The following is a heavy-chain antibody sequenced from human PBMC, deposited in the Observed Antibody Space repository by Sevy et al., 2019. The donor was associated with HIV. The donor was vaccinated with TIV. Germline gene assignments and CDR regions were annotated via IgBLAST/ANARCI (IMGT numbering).Heavy chain of an antibody. CDR1: GYTFTSYY. J-gene: IGHJ4*02. V-gene: IGHV1-46*01. Sequence: ASVKVSCKASGYTFTSYYMHWVRQAPGQGLEWMGIINPSGGSTSYAQKFQGRVTMTRDTSTSTVYMELSSLRSEDTAVYYCARGSWDSRGYKGSFDYWGQGTLVTVSS. D-gene: IGHD3-22*01. CDR3: ARGSWDSRGYKGSFDY. CDR2: INPSGGST.